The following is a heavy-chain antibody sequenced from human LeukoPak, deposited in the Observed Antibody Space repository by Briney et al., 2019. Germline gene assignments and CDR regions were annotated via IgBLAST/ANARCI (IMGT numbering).Heavy chain of an antibody. CDR2: ISSSSSTI. V-gene: IGHV3-48*04. D-gene: IGHD6-19*01. J-gene: IGHJ4*02. CDR3: ARAISGIAVAGTGDY. CDR1: GFTFSSYS. Sequence: GGSLRLSCAASGFTFSSYSMNWVRQAPGKGLEWVSYISSSSSTIYYADSVKGRFTISRDNAKNSLYLQMNSLRAEDTAVYYCARAISGIAVAGTGDYWGQGTLVTVSS.